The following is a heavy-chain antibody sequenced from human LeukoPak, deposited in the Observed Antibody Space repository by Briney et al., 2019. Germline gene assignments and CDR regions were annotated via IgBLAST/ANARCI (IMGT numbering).Heavy chain of an antibody. Sequence: GSLRLSCAASGFTFSSTWMSWVRQAPGKGLEWVANINQDGSEKNYVDSVKGRFTISRDNAKNSLYLRMSSLRVEDTAVYYCARDVVAGHFDYWGQGTLVTVSS. J-gene: IGHJ4*02. CDR3: ARDVVAGHFDY. CDR1: GFTFSSTW. D-gene: IGHD6-19*01. V-gene: IGHV3-7*01. CDR2: INQDGSEK.